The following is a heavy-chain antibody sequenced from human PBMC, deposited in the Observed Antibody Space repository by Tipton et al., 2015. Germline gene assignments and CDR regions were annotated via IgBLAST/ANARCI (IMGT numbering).Heavy chain of an antibody. CDR2: ISHSGNT. CDR1: GGSVSSGSAYH. Sequence: TLSLTCTVSGGSVSSGSAYHWSWIRQPPGKGLEWIGSISHSGNTYYNPSLKSRVTISVDTSKNQFSLRVRSVTAADTAVYYCACQDYDILTRDYQTVDYWGQGTLVTVSP. V-gene: IGHV4-38-2*02. CDR3: ACQDYDILTRDYQTVDY. D-gene: IGHD3-9*01. J-gene: IGHJ4*02.